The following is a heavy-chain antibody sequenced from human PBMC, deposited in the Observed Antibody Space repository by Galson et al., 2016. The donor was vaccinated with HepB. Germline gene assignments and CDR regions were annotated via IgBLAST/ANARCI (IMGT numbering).Heavy chain of an antibody. CDR3: ARGLIYCTNGVCWSNSYYGMDV. Sequence: SVKVSCKASGYTFTYRYLHWVRQAPGQALEWMGWISPFNDYTNYAQKFQDRVTITRDRSMSTAYMELNGLRSDDTAVYYCARGLIYCTNGVCWSNSYYGMDVWGQGTTVTVSS. CDR1: GYTFTYRY. J-gene: IGHJ6*02. CDR2: ISPFNDYT. V-gene: IGHV1-45*02. D-gene: IGHD2-8*01.